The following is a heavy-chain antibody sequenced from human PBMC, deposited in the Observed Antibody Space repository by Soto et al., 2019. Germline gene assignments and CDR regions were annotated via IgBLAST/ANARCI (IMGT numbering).Heavy chain of an antibody. V-gene: IGHV3-7*01. D-gene: IGHD3-10*01. CDR3: ARRGFYYHHMDV. J-gene: IGHJ6*03. Sequence: EVQLVESGGGLVQPGGSLRLSCAASGFTSSSYWMTWVRQAPGKGLEWVANINYDGCEKNYVDSVKGRFTISRDNAKNSLWLQMNSLGVDDTAVYYCARRGFYYHHMDVWGKGTTVTVSS. CDR2: INYDGCEK. CDR1: GFTSSSYW.